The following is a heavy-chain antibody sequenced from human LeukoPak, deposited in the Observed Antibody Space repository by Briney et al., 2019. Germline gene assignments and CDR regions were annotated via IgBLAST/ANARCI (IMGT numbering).Heavy chain of an antibody. V-gene: IGHV3-33*01. Sequence: GGSLRLSCAASGFTFSSYGMHWVRQAPGKGLEWVAVIWYDGSNKYYADSVKGRFTISRDNSKNTLYLQMNSLRAEDTAVYYCATISSGWTPFDYWGQGTLVTVSS. J-gene: IGHJ4*02. CDR2: IWYDGSNK. D-gene: IGHD6-19*01. CDR1: GFTFSSYG. CDR3: ATISSGWTPFDY.